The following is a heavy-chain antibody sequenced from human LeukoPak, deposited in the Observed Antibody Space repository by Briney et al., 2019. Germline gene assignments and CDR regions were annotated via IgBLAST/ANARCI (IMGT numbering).Heavy chain of an antibody. V-gene: IGHV4-59*08. CDR3: AKTFYGSGRGERDNWFGP. Sequence: SETLSLTCTVSGGSISSYYWSWIRQPPGKGLEWIGYIYYSGSTNYNPSLKSRVTISVDTSKNQFSLKLSSVTAADTAVYYCAKTFYGSGRGERDNWFGPWGQGTLVTVSS. CDR1: GGSISSYY. D-gene: IGHD3-10*01. CDR2: IYYSGST. J-gene: IGHJ5*02.